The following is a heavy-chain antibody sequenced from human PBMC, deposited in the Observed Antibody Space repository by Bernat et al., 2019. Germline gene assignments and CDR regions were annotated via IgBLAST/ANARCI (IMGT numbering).Heavy chain of an antibody. D-gene: IGHD6-13*01. Sequence: QVQLVESGGGVVQPGRSLRLSCAASGFTFSSYGMHWVRPAPGKGLEWVAVIWYDGSNKYYADSVQGRFTISRDNSKNTLYLHMNSLRAEDTAVYYCARAYSSSWDNWFDPWGQGTLVTVSS. CDR2: IWYDGSNK. J-gene: IGHJ5*02. CDR1: GFTFSSYG. V-gene: IGHV3-33*01. CDR3: ARAYSSSWDNWFDP.